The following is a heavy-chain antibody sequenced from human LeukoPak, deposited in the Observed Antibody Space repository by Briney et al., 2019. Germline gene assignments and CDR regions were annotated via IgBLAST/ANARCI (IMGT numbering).Heavy chain of an antibody. D-gene: IGHD3-10*01. V-gene: IGHV3-23*01. CDR1: GFPFSSYG. CDR2: ISGSGDRT. J-gene: IGHJ4*02. Sequence: GGSLRLSCAASGFPFSSYGMSWVRQAPGKGLEWVSAISGSGDRTYYGDSVKGRFTISRDNSKKTLYLQMNSLRAEDTAVYYCAKSYLWFGELSHFDYWGQGTLVTVSS. CDR3: AKSYLWFGELSHFDY.